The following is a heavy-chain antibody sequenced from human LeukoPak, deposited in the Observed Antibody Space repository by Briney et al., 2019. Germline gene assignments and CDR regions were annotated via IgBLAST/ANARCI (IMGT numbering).Heavy chain of an antibody. D-gene: IGHD3-22*01. CDR2: INPNSGGT. CDR1: GYTSTGYY. Sequence: ASVKVSCKASGYTSTGYYMHWVRQAPGQGLEWMGWINPNSGGTNYAQKFQGRVTMTRDTSISTAYMELSRLRSDDTAVYYCARDVGYDSSGYWFDPWGQGTLVTVSS. CDR3: ARDVGYDSSGYWFDP. J-gene: IGHJ5*02. V-gene: IGHV1-2*02.